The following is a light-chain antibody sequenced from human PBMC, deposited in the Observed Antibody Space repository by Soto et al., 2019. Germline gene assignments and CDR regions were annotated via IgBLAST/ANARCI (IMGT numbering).Light chain of an antibody. Sequence: QSVLTQPASVSGSPGQSITISCTGTSSDVGGSDYVSWYQHHPDKAPKLIISDVSNRPSGVSDRFSGSKSGNSASLAISGLQSEDEADYYCAAWDDSLNGFYVFGTGTKVTVL. CDR1: SSDVGGSDY. CDR3: AAWDDSLNGFYV. V-gene: IGLV2-14*03. J-gene: IGLJ1*01. CDR2: DVS.